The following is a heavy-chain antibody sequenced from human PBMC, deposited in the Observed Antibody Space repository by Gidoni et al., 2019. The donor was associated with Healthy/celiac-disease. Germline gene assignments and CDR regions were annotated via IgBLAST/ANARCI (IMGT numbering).Heavy chain of an antibody. V-gene: IGHV3-30*18. CDR1: GFTFSSYG. Sequence: QVQLVESGGGVVQPGRSLRLSCAASGFTFSSYGMHWVRQAPGKGLEWVAVISYDGSNKYYADSVKGRFTISRDNSKNTLYLQMNSLRAEDTAVYYCAKGKQQLVPAVYYYYGMDVWGQGTTVTVSS. CDR3: AKGKQQLVPAVYYYYGMDV. J-gene: IGHJ6*02. CDR2: ISYDGSNK. D-gene: IGHD6-13*01.